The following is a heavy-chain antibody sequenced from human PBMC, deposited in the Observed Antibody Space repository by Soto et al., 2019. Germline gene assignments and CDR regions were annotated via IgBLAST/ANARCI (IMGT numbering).Heavy chain of an antibody. CDR1: GYTFTSYG. V-gene: IGHV1-18*01. CDR2: ISAYNGNT. D-gene: IGHD5-12*01. Sequence: QVQLVQSGAEVKKPGASVKVSCKASGYTFTSYGISWVRQAPGQGLEWMGWISAYNGNTNYAQKLEGRVTMTTDTSTGTAQMELRSLRSDDTAVYYCARDRGVATKRYYYYGMDVWGQGTTVTVSS. J-gene: IGHJ6*02. CDR3: ARDRGVATKRYYYYGMDV.